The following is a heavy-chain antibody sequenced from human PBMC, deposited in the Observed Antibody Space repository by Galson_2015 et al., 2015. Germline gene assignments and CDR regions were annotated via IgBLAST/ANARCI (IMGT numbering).Heavy chain of an antibody. V-gene: IGHV3-21*01. CDR2: ISSSSSYI. CDR1: GFTFSSYS. D-gene: IGHD1-1*01. Sequence: SLRLSCAASGFTFSSYSMNWVRQAPGKGLEWVSSISSSSSYIYYADSVKGRFTISRDNAKNSLYLQMNSLRAEDTAVYYCARGNEGDAFDIWGQGTMVTVSS. J-gene: IGHJ3*02. CDR3: ARGNEGDAFDI.